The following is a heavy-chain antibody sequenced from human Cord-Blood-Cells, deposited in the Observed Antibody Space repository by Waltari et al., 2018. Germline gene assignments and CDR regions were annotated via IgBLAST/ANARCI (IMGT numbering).Heavy chain of an antibody. CDR2: GST. D-gene: IGHD5-12*01. J-gene: IGHJ4*02. Sequence: GSTNYNPSLKSRVTISVDTSKNQFSLKLSSVTAADTAVYYCARLSGYDSNWDYWGQGTLVTVSS. CDR3: ARLSGYDSNWDY. V-gene: IGHV4-61*07.